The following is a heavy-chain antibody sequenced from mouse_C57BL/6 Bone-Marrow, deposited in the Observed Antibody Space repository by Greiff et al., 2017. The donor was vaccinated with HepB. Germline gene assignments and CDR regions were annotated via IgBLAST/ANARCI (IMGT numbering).Heavy chain of an antibody. J-gene: IGHJ1*03. D-gene: IGHD1-1*01. CDR3: ARDPPYYYGSSYWYFDV. CDR1: GFTFSSYA. V-gene: IGHV5-4*01. CDR2: ISDGGSYT. Sequence: EVMLVESGGGLVKPGGSLKLSCAASGFTFSSYAMSWVRQTPEKRLEWVATISDGGSYTYYPDNVKGRFTISRDNAKNNLYRQMSHLKSEDTAMYYCARDPPYYYGSSYWYFDVWGTGTTVTVSS.